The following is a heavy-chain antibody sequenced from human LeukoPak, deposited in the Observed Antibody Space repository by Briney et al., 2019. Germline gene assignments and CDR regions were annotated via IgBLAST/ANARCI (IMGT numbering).Heavy chain of an antibody. Sequence: GGSLRLSCVGSGFSFSDSWMTWVRRAPGKGLEWVANINQGGSERNHVDSVKGRFTISRDDARTSLFLQMNSLRAEDTGVYYCGRGDGYLVDHWGQGTLVTVSS. CDR2: INQGGSER. CDR1: GFSFSDSW. D-gene: IGHD5-24*01. CDR3: GRGDGYLVDH. V-gene: IGHV3-7*01. J-gene: IGHJ4*02.